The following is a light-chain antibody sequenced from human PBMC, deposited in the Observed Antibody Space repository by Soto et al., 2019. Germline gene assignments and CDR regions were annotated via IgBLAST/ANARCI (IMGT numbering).Light chain of an antibody. V-gene: IGLV2-11*01. CDR1: SSDVGGYNY. J-gene: IGLJ1*01. Sequence: QSALTQPRSVSGPPGQSVTSSCTGTSSDVGGYNYVSWYQQHPGKAPKLMIYDVSKRPSGVPDRFSGSKSGNTASLTISGLQAEDEADYYCCSYAGSYVFGTGTKVTVL. CDR3: CSYAGSYV. CDR2: DVS.